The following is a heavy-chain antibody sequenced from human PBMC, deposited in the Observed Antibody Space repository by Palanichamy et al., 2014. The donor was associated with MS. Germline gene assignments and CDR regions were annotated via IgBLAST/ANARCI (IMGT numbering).Heavy chain of an antibody. CDR1: GFVFGDYA. V-gene: IGHV3-49*04. J-gene: IGHJ3*02. Sequence: EVQLVEVWGRLGTARAVLRLSCRASGFVFGDYALSWVRQAPGKGLEWVGFIRSKGYGGSTEFAASVKGRFTISRDDSKNIAYLQMNSLKIEDTAVFYCSRFHLYGAGLGWAFDIWGQGTMVTVSP. CDR2: IRSKGYGGST. CDR3: SRFHLYGAGLGWAFDI. D-gene: IGHD3-10*01.